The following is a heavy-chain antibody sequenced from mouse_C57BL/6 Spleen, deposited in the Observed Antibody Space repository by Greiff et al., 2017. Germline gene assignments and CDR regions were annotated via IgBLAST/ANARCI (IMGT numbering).Heavy chain of an antibody. V-gene: IGHV1-64*01. CDR1: GYTFTSYW. Sequence: VQLQQPGAELVTPGASVKLSCKASGYTFTSYWMHWVKQRPGQGLEWIGMIHPNSGSTNYNEKFKSKATLTVDTSSSTAYMQLSSLTSEDSAVYYCARFRDYLYAMDYWGQGTSVTVSS. J-gene: IGHJ4*01. CDR3: ARFRDYLYAMDY. CDR2: IHPNSGST. D-gene: IGHD2-4*01.